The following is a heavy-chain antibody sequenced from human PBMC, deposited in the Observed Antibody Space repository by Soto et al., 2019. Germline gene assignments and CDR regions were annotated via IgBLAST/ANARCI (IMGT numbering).Heavy chain of an antibody. Sequence: EVQLVESGGGLVQPGGSLRLSCAASGFTVSSNYMSWVRQAPGKGLEWVSVIYSGGSTYYADSVKGRFTISRDNSKNTLYLQMNSLRDEDTAVYYCSRTSMMVRGALSNWGQGTMVTVSS. CDR3: SRTSMMVRGALSN. J-gene: IGHJ4*02. CDR1: GFTVSSNY. V-gene: IGHV3-66*01. CDR2: IYSGGST. D-gene: IGHD3-10*01.